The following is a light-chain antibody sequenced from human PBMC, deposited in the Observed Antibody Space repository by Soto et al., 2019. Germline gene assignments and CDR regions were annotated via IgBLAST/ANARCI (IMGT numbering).Light chain of an antibody. Sequence: EIVLTQSPATLSLSPGERATLSCRASQSVRSYLAWYQQKAGQAPRLLIYDASNRATGLPARFRGSGSGTDFTLTISSLEPEDFAVYYCQQRSNWPLTFSGGTKVEIK. CDR1: QSVRSY. V-gene: IGKV3-11*01. CDR3: QQRSNWPLT. J-gene: IGKJ4*01. CDR2: DAS.